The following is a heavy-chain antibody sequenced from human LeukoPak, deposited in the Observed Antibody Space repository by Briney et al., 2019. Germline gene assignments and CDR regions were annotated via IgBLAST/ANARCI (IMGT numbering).Heavy chain of an antibody. CDR2: ISSNGGST. CDR3: ARVGDSNAFDI. V-gene: IGHV3-64*01. J-gene: IGHJ3*02. D-gene: IGHD3-22*01. Sequence: GGSLRLSCAASGFTFSSYSMHWVRQAPGKGLEYVSAISSNGGSTYYANSVEGRFTISGDNSKNTLYLQMGSLRAEDMAVYYCARVGDSNAFDIWGQGTMVTVSS. CDR1: GFTFSSYS.